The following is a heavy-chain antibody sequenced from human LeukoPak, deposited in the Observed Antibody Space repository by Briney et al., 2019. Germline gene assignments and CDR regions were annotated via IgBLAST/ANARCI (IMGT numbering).Heavy chain of an antibody. D-gene: IGHD2-15*01. CDR3: AHSTRAPSCSGGRCYGFDY. J-gene: IGHJ4*02. V-gene: IGHV2-5*02. CDR1: GFSISTSGVA. Sequence: SGPTLVKPTQTLTLTCNFSGFSISTSGVAVGWIRQPPGKALEWLSIIFWDGDKRYSPSLESRLTLTKDTSKNQVVLTMINMDPVDTATYYCAHSTRAPSCSGGRCYGFDYWGQGTLVTVSS. CDR2: IFWDGDK.